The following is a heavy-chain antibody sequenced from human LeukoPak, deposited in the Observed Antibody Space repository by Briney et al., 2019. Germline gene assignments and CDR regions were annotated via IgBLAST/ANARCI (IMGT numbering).Heavy chain of an antibody. V-gene: IGHV4-59*12. J-gene: IGHJ5*02. D-gene: IGHD3-22*01. CDR3: ARDYYDSSGYYLYNWFDP. CDR1: GGSISSYY. CDR2: IYYSGST. Sequence: SETLSLTCTVSGGSISSYYWSWIRQPPGKGLEWIGHIYYSGSTNYNPSLKSRVTISVDTSKNQFSLKLSSVTAADTAVYYCARDYYDSSGYYLYNWFDPWGQGTLVTVSS.